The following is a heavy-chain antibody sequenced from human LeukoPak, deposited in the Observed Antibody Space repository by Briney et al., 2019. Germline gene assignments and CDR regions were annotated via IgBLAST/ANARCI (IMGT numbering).Heavy chain of an antibody. Sequence: GGPLRLSCAVSGFTFSSYALHWVRQAPGKGLEWVAVMSYDGSNKYYADSVKGRFTLSRDNSKNTLYLQMNSLRDEDTAVYYCARPIYCTTTSCSYGLDHWGQGTLVTVSS. CDR1: GFTFSSYA. V-gene: IGHV3-30-3*01. CDR3: ARPIYCTTTSCSYGLDH. J-gene: IGHJ4*02. D-gene: IGHD2-2*01. CDR2: MSYDGSNK.